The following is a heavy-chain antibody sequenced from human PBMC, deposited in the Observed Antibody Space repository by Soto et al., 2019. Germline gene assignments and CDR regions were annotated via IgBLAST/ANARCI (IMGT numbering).Heavy chain of an antibody. J-gene: IGHJ6*02. CDR3: ARTSRSSWYRAYYYGMDV. CDR1: GGSISSSSYY. Sequence: SETLSLTCTVSGGSISSSSYYWGWIRQPPGKGLEWIGSIYYSGSTYYNPSLKSRVTISVDTSKNQFSLKLSSVTAADTAVYYCARTSRSSWYRAYYYGMDVWGQGTTVTVSS. D-gene: IGHD6-13*01. CDR2: IYYSGST. V-gene: IGHV4-39*01.